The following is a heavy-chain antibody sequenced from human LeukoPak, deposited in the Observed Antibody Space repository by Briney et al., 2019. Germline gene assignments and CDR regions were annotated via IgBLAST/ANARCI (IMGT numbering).Heavy chain of an antibody. CDR1: GFTFSTYS. Sequence: GGSLRLSCAASGFTFSTYSMNWVRQAPGKGLEWLSYISSSHSTIYSADSVKGRFTISRDNAKNSLYLQMNSLRAEDTAVYYCARVAAAGSFDYWGQGTLVTVSS. J-gene: IGHJ4*02. CDR3: ARVAAAGSFDY. V-gene: IGHV3-48*01. D-gene: IGHD6-13*01. CDR2: ISSSHSTI.